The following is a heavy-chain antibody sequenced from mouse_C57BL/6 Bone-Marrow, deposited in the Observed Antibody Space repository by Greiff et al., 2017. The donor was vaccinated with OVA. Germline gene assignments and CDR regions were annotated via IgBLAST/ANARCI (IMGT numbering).Heavy chain of an antibody. J-gene: IGHJ2*01. CDR1: GYTFTSYW. Sequence: VQLQQPGAELVMPGASVKLSCKASGYTFTSYWMHWVKQRPGQGLEWIGEIDPSDSYTNYNQKFKGKSTLTVDKSSSTAYMQLSSLTSEDSAVDYCARVGVTAVVADYWGRGTTLTVSS. V-gene: IGHV1-69*01. CDR3: ARVGVTAVVADY. D-gene: IGHD1-1*01. CDR2: IDPSDSYT.